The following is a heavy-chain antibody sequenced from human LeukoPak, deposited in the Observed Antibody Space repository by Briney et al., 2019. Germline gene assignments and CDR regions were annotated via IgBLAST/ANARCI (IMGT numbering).Heavy chain of an antibody. Sequence: ASAKVSCKASGYTFTGYYMHWVRQAPGQGLEWMGWINPNSGGTNYAQKFQGRVTMTRDTSISTAYMELSRLRSDDTAVYYCARAPGRWLQFNYWGQGTLVTVSS. D-gene: IGHD5-24*01. CDR3: ARAPGRWLQFNY. J-gene: IGHJ4*02. CDR2: INPNSGGT. CDR1: GYTFTGYY. V-gene: IGHV1-2*02.